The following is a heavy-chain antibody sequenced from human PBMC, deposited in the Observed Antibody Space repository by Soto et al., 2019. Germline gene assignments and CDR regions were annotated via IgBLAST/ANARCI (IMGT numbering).Heavy chain of an antibody. Sequence: EVQLVESGGGLVKPGESLRLSCAASGFNFSDYGMNWVRQAPGKGLEWVAIISYSSSYIYYADAVKGRFTISRDNAKNSLYLQMNSLRDADTAVYYCARCGSRAYYGAADYCGLGALVTVSS. J-gene: IGHJ4*02. CDR2: ISYSSSYI. CDR1: GFNFSDYG. CDR3: ARCGSRAYYGAADY. V-gene: IGHV3-21*01. D-gene: IGHD3-10*01.